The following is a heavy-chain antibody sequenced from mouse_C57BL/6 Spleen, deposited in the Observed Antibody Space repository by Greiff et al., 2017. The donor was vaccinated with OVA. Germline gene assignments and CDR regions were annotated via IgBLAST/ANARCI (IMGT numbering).Heavy chain of an antibody. CDR2: ISNGGGST. CDR1: GFTFSDYY. Sequence: EVKLVESGGGLVQPGGSLKLSCAASGFTFSDYYMYWVRQTPEKRLEWVAYISNGGGSTYYPDTVKGRFPISRAHAKNTLYLQMSRLKSEDTAMYYCARLYDYDGWFAYWGQGTLVTVSA. D-gene: IGHD2-4*01. CDR3: ARLYDYDGWFAY. V-gene: IGHV5-12*01. J-gene: IGHJ3*01.